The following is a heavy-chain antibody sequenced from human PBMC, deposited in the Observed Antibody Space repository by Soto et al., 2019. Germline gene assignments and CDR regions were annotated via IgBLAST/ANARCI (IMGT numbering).Heavy chain of an antibody. Sequence: TLSLTCAVYGGSFSGYYWSWIRQPPGKGLEWIGEINHSGSTNYNPSLKSRVTISVDTSKNQFSLKLSSVTAADTAVYYCARVLAARASRDFDYWGQGTLVTGSS. J-gene: IGHJ4*02. V-gene: IGHV4-34*01. CDR2: INHSGST. CDR3: ARVLAARASRDFDY. D-gene: IGHD6-6*01. CDR1: GGSFSGYY.